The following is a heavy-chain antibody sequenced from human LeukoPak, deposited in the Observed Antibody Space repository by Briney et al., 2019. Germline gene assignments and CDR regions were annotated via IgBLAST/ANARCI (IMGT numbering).Heavy chain of an antibody. CDR2: INHSGST. J-gene: IGHJ4*02. CDR3: ARGTRDGYNYFDY. Sequence: SETLSLTCAVYGGSFSGYYWSWIPQPPGKGLEWIGEINHSGSTNYNPSLKSRVTISVDTSKNQFSLKLSSVTAADTAVYYCARGTRDGYNYFDYWGQGTLVTVSS. D-gene: IGHD5-24*01. V-gene: IGHV4-34*01. CDR1: GGSFSGYY.